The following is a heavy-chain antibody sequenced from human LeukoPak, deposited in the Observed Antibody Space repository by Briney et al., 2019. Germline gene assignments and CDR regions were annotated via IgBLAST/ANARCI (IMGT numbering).Heavy chain of an antibody. J-gene: IGHJ6*03. CDR3: TRHDVFGHYYYMDV. CDR2: IRSKANSYAT. V-gene: IGHV3-73*01. CDR1: GFTFSGSA. Sequence: PGGSLRLSCAASGFTFSGSAMHWDRQASGKGLEWVGRIRSKANSYATAYAASVKGRFTISRDDSKNTAYLQMNSLKTEDTAVYYCTRHDVFGHYYYMDVWGKGTTVTVSS. D-gene: IGHD3-10*01.